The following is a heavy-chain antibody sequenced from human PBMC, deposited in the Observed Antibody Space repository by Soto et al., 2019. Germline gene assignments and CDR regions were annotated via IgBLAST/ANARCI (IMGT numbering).Heavy chain of an antibody. CDR2: IKQDGSEK. CDR1: GFTFSSYW. CDR3: ARDPIYGDYSDDYFDY. D-gene: IGHD4-17*01. Sequence: PGGSLRLSCAASGFTFSSYWMSWVRQAPGKGLEWVANIKQDGSEKYYVDSVKGRFTISRDNAKNSLYLQMNSLRAEDTAVYYCARDPIYGDYSDDYFDYWGQGTLVTVSS. J-gene: IGHJ4*02. V-gene: IGHV3-7*01.